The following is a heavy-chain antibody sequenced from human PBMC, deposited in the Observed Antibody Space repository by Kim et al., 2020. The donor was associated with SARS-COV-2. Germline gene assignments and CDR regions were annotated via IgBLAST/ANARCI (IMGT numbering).Heavy chain of an antibody. J-gene: IGHJ5*02. CDR2: INTYTGNP. Sequence: ASVKVSCKASGYTFTKYAMNWVRQASGQDLEWMGWINTYTGNPTYAQGFTGRFVFSLDTSVSTAYLQISSLKAEDTAVYYCARRGDLYPAYWFDPWGQGT. CDR3: ARRGDLYPAYWFDP. CDR1: GYTFTKYA. D-gene: IGHD3-16*01. V-gene: IGHV7-4-1*02.